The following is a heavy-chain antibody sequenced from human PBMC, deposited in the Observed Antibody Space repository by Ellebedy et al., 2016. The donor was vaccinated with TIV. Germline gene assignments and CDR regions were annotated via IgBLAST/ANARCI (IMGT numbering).Heavy chain of an antibody. J-gene: IGHJ4*02. CDR1: GFTFSSYW. CDR2: INSDGSST. Sequence: PGGSLRLSCAASGFTFSSYWMHWVRQAPGKGLVWVSRINSDGSSTIYADSVKGRLTIPRDNARNTLYLQMNRLRPEDPAVYYCARDHPLGIENFDYWGQGTLVTVSS. D-gene: IGHD7-27*01. CDR3: ARDHPLGIENFDY. V-gene: IGHV3-74*01.